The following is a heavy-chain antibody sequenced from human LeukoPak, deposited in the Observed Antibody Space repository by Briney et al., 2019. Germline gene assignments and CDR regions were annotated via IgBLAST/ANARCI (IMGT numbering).Heavy chain of an antibody. CDR2: ISGSGGSP. CDR1: GFTFSSYA. J-gene: IGHJ4*02. V-gene: IGHV3-23*01. D-gene: IGHD6-19*01. CDR3: AKHGSGRYFDY. Sequence: GGSLRLSCAASGFTFSSYAMSWVRQAPGKGLEWVSHISGSGGSPYYADSVKGRFTISRDNSKNTLYLQMSSLRAEDTAVYYCAKHGSGRYFDYWGQGTLVSVSS.